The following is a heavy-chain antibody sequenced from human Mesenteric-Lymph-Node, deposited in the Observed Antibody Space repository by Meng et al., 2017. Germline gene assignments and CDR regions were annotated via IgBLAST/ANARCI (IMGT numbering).Heavy chain of an antibody. J-gene: IGHJ4*02. CDR1: GFTFSSYS. CDR3: ARASGYGGVVVSVDY. CDR2: ISSSSSYI. D-gene: IGHD1-26*01. Sequence: EVHLVESGGGLFKPVGSLRLSFASSGFTFSSYSMNWVRQAPGKGLEWVSSISSSSSYIYYADSVKGRFTISRDNAKNSLYLQMNSLRAEDTAVYYCARASGYGGVVVSVDYWGQGTLVTVSS. V-gene: IGHV3-21*01.